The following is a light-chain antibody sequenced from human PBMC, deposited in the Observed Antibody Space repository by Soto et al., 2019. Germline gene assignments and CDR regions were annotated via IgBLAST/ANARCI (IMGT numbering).Light chain of an antibody. J-gene: IGKJ5*01. Sequence: DIQMTQSQSSLSASVGDSVTITCRTTERISTFLNWYQQKPGKAPKLLISAASSLQSGVPSRFSGSGSGTDFTLTISSLQPEDFATYYCQQSYSTPITFGQGTRLEIK. CDR2: AAS. CDR3: QQSYSTPIT. V-gene: IGKV1-39*01. CDR1: ERISTF.